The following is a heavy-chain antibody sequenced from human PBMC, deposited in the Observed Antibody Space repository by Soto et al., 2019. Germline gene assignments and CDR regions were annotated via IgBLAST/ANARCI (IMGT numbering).Heavy chain of an antibody. CDR1: GGSISSYY. V-gene: IGHV4-59*01. Sequence: SETLSLTCTVSGGSISSYYWSWIRQPPGKGPEWIGYIYYSGSTNYNPSLKSRVTISVDTSKNQFSLKLSSVTAADTAVYYCARTYYDILTGYSILDYWGQGTLVT. D-gene: IGHD3-9*01. CDR3: ARTYYDILTGYSILDY. J-gene: IGHJ4*02. CDR2: IYYSGST.